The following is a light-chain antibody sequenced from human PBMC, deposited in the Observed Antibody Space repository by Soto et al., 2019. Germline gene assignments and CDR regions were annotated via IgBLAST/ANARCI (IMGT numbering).Light chain of an antibody. CDR2: DAS. V-gene: IGKV1-33*01. CDR3: QQYDNVPSIT. Sequence: DIQMTQSPSSLSASVGDRVTITCQASQDISNYLNWYQQKPGKAPKLLIYDASNLETGVPSRFSGSGSGTDFTFTISSLQPEDIATYYCQQYDNVPSITFGQATRLEI. CDR1: QDISNY. J-gene: IGKJ5*01.